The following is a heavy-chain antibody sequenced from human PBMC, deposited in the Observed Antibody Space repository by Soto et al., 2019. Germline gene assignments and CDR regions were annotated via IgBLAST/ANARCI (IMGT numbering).Heavy chain of an antibody. V-gene: IGHV4-4*02. Sequence: QVQLQESGPGLVKPAGTLSLTCTVSGASISSTRWWSWVRQPPGKGMAWIGEIYHGGDTNLNPSLKSRVTISVDESKNQFSLRLSSVTAADTAVYYCAATDSGWPTFEAHWGRGSLVTVSP. CDR3: AATDSGWPTFEAH. D-gene: IGHD6-19*01. J-gene: IGHJ4*02. CDR2: IYHGGDT. CDR1: GASISSTRW.